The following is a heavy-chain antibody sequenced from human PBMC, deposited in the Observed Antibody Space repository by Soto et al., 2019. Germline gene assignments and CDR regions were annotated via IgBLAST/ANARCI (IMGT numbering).Heavy chain of an antibody. CDR1: GGSISSSNW. J-gene: IGHJ1*01. D-gene: IGHD6-6*01. CDR3: ARDARSSSSEPPEYFQH. Sequence: SETLSLTCAVSGGSISSSNWWSWVRQPPGKGLEWIGEIYHSGSTNYNPSLKSRVTISVDKSKNQFSLKLSSVTAADTAVYYCARDARSSSSEPPEYFQHWGQGTLVTSPQ. V-gene: IGHV4-4*02. CDR2: IYHSGST.